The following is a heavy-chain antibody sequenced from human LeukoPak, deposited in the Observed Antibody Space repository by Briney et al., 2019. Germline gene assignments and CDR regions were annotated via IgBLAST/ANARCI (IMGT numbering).Heavy chain of an antibody. CDR3: ARQVQEYSFYYGMDV. Sequence: GESLQISCKGSGYSFTSYWIGWVRQMPGKGLEWMGLIYPGDSDTRYSPSFQGQVTISADRSISTAYLQWSSLKASDTALYYCARQVQEYSFYYGMDVWGQGTTVTVSS. D-gene: IGHD1-1*01. CDR1: GYSFTSYW. J-gene: IGHJ6*02. V-gene: IGHV5-51*01. CDR2: IYPGDSDT.